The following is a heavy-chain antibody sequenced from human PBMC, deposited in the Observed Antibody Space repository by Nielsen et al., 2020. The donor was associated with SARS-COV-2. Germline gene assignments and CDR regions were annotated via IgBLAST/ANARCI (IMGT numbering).Heavy chain of an antibody. Sequence: WIRQPPGKGLEWVAVISYDGSNKYYADSVKGRFTISRDNSKNTLYLQMNSLRAEDTAVYYCARDWIGGGDYEVSYYYGMDVWGQGTTVTVSS. J-gene: IGHJ6*02. CDR3: ARDWIGGGDYEVSYYYGMDV. D-gene: IGHD2-21*01. V-gene: IGHV3-30-3*01. CDR2: ISYDGSNK.